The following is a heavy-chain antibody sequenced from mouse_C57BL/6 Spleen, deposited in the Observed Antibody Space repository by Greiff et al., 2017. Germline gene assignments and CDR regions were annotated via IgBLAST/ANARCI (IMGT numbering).Heavy chain of an antibody. CDR2: IDPNCGGT. Sequence: QVQLQQPGAELVKPGASVKLSCKASGYTFTSYWMHWVKQRPGRGLEWIGRIDPNCGGTRYNEKFKSKATLTVDKSSSTAYMQLSSLTSEDSAVYVCARGGHPSTNYDYWGKGTTLTVSS. CDR1: GYTFTSYW. D-gene: IGHD3-3*01. J-gene: IGHJ2*01. V-gene: IGHV1-72*01. CDR3: ARGGHPSTNYDY.